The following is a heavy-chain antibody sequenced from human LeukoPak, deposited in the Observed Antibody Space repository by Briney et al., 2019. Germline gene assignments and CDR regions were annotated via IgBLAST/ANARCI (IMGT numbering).Heavy chain of an antibody. D-gene: IGHD6-13*01. Sequence: SETLSLTCAVYGGSFSDHYWNWIRQPPGKGLEWIGEINYSGTTNYNASLKSRVTISVDTSKNQFSLKLSSVTAADTAVYYCARHRGPYSSSWYAVDYWGQGTLVTVSS. CDR1: GGSFSDHY. J-gene: IGHJ4*02. V-gene: IGHV4-34*01. CDR2: INYSGTT. CDR3: ARHRGPYSSSWYAVDY.